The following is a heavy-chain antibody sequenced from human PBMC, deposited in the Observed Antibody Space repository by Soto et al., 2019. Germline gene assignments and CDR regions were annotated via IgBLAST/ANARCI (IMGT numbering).Heavy chain of an antibody. CDR3: ARGPNSDF. D-gene: IGHD2-21*01. CDR2: IYSGGNP. V-gene: IGHV3-53*01. J-gene: IGHJ4*02. Sequence: EERLVQSGGGLVQPGGSLRLSCAASGFSVGGNYMSWVRQAPGKGLELVSLIYSGGNPFYADSMKGRFTLSRDNPNNMLYLQMDSLRAEDTAVYYCARGPNSDFWGQGTLVIVSS. CDR1: GFSVGGNY.